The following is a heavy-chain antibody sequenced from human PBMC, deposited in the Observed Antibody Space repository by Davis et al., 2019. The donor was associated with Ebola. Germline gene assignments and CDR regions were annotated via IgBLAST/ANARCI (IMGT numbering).Heavy chain of an antibody. CDR3: TTTTVTTNDY. CDR1: GFTVSSNY. CDR2: IYSGGST. J-gene: IGHJ4*02. Sequence: GESLKISCAASGFTVSSNYMSWVRQAPGKGLEWVSVIYSGGSTYYADSVKGRFTISRDNSKNTLYLQMNSLKTEDTAVYYCTTTTVTTNDYWGQGTLVTVSS. V-gene: IGHV3-53*01. D-gene: IGHD4-17*01.